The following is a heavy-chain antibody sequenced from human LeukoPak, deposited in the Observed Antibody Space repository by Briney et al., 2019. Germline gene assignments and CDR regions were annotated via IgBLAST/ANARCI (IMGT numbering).Heavy chain of an antibody. V-gene: IGHV3-48*01. CDR1: GFPFIEYS. Sequence: GGSLRLSCTASGFPFIEYSMNWVRQVPGKGLEWISYIGIDSGNTKYANSVRGRSTISADKAKNSLYLQMNSLRVEDTAVYYCARDHNYAFDNWGQGTLVSVAS. CDR3: ARDHNYAFDN. D-gene: IGHD1-1*01. J-gene: IGHJ4*02. CDR2: IGIDSGNT.